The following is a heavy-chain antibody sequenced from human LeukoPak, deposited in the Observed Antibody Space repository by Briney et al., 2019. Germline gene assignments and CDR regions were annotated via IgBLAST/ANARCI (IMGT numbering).Heavy chain of an antibody. D-gene: IGHD5-18*01. CDR2: ISGSGGST. Sequence: PGGSLRLSCAASGFTFSSYAMSWVRQAPGKGLEWVAAISGSGGSTYYADSVKGRFTISRDNSKNTLYLQMNSLRAEDTAVYYCAKDNFADTAMVLYYWGQGTLVTVSS. J-gene: IGHJ4*02. CDR1: GFTFSSYA. V-gene: IGHV3-23*01. CDR3: AKDNFADTAMVLYY.